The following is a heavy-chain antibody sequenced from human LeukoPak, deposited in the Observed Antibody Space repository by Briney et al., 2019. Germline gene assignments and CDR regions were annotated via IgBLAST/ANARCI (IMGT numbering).Heavy chain of an antibody. CDR1: GFTFSSYA. J-gene: IGHJ6*02. V-gene: IGHV3-30*04. CDR3: ARARESIYYYYGMDG. D-gene: IGHD3-3*01. Sequence: GRSLRLSCAASGFTFSSYAMHWVRQAPGKGLEWVAVISYDGSNKYYADSVKGRFTISRDNSKNTPYLQMNSLRAEDTAVYYCARARESIYYYYGMDGWGQGTTVTVSS. CDR2: ISYDGSNK.